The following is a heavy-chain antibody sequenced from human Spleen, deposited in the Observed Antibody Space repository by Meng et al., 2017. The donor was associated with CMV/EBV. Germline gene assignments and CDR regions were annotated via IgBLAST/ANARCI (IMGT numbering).Heavy chain of an antibody. D-gene: IGHD5-12*01. CDR3: ARGLVWLRYFDY. CDR1: GGSISSSNW. V-gene: IGHV4-4*02. CDR2: IYHSGST. Sequence: CAVSGGSISSSNWWSGVRQPPGKGLGWIGEIYHSGSTNYNPSLKSRVTISVDKSKNQFSLKLSSVTAADTAVYYCARGLVWLRYFDYWGQGTLVTVSS. J-gene: IGHJ4*02.